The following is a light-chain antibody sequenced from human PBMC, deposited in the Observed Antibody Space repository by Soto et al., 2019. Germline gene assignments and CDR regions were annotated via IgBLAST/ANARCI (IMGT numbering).Light chain of an antibody. CDR3: QQYDNPLT. V-gene: IGKV1-33*01. CDR1: QDISNY. CDR2: DAS. J-gene: IGKJ4*01. Sequence: DIQMTQSPSSLSASVGDRVTITCQASQDISNYLNWYQQKPGKAPKLLIYDASNLETGVPSRFSGSGSGTVFTFTISSLQPEDIATYYCQQYDNPLTFGGGTKVEIK.